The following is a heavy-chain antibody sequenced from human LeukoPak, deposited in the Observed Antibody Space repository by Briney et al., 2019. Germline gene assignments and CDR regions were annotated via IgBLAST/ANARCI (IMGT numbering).Heavy chain of an antibody. CDR1: GFSLSTSGVG. J-gene: IGHJ4*02. V-gene: IGHV2-5*02. CDR2: IYWDDDK. Sequence: SGPTLVKPTQTLTLTCTFSGFSLSTSGVGAGWIRQPPGKALEWLALIYWDDDKRYSPSLKNRLTITKDTSKNQVVLTMTNMDPVDTATYYCAHSQPGSFKLPGLFDYWGQGPLVTVSS. CDR3: AHSQPGSFKLPGLFDY. D-gene: IGHD3-10*01.